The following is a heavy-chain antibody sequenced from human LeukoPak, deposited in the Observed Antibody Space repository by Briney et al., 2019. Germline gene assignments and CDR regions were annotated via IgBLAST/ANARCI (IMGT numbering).Heavy chain of an antibody. CDR3: TTDSAILSSYYYGMDV. Sequence: GGSLRLSCAASGFTFGNAWMSWVRQAPGKGLEWVGRIKSKTDGGTTDYAAPVKGRFTISRDDSKNTLYLQMNSLKTEDTAVYYCTTDSAILSSYYYGMDVWGKGTTVTVSS. D-gene: IGHD5-18*01. V-gene: IGHV3-15*01. CDR1: GFTFGNAW. J-gene: IGHJ6*04. CDR2: IKSKTDGGTT.